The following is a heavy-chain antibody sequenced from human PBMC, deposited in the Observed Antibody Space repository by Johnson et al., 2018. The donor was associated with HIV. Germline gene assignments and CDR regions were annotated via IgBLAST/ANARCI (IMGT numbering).Heavy chain of an antibody. CDR2: IYGGGST. J-gene: IGHJ3*02. Sequence: VQLVESGGGLIQPGGSLRLSCAASGFTVSSNYMSWVRQAPGKGLEWVSIIYGGGSTYYADSVKGRFPISRDNAKNTLYLQMNSLRAEDTAVYYCARGTPYGGNSWDFDIWGQGTMVTVSS. V-gene: IGHV3-53*01. D-gene: IGHD4-23*01. CDR3: ARGTPYGGNSWDFDI. CDR1: GFTVSSNY.